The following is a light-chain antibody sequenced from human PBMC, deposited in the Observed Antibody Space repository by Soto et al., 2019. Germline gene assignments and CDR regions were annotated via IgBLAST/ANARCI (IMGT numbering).Light chain of an antibody. CDR2: EDS. J-gene: IGLJ1*01. Sequence: SYELTQPPSMSVAPGQTASITCGGNNIGTKSVHWYQQKPGQAPVLVVSEDSDRPSGIPERFSGSNSGNTATLTIIRVEAGDEADYYCQVWDISSDQHVFGTGTQLTVL. V-gene: IGLV3-21*02. CDR1: NIGTKS. CDR3: QVWDISSDQHV.